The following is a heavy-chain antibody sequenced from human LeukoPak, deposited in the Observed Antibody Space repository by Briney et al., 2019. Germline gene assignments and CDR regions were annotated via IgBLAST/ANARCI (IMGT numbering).Heavy chain of an antibody. CDR1: GGSISSYY. CDR2: IYYSGST. V-gene: IGHV4-59*01. CDR3: ARTYYYDYYYYMDV. Sequence: PSETLSLTCTVSGGSISSYYWSWIRQPPGKGLEWIGYIYYSGSTNCNPSLKSRVTISVDTSKNQFSLKLSSVTAADTAVYYCARTYYYDYYYYMDVWGKGTTVTVSS. D-gene: IGHD3-22*01. J-gene: IGHJ6*03.